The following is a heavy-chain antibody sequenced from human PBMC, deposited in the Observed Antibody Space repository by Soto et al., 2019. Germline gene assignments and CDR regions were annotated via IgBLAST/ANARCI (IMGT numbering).Heavy chain of an antibody. V-gene: IGHV3-74*01. CDR2: INSDRSST. Sequence: GGSLRLSCAASGFTFSSYSMNRVLQAPGKGLEWVSCINSDRSSTSYAGSVKGRFTISRDNAKNTLYLQMNSLRAEDTAVYYCVRTSLVVAAATREDYWGRGTLVTVSS. CDR3: VRTSLVVAAATREDY. CDR1: GFTFSSYS. J-gene: IGHJ4*02. D-gene: IGHD2-15*01.